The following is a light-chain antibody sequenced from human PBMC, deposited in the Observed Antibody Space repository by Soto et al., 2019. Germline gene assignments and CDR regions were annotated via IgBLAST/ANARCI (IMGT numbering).Light chain of an antibody. CDR1: SSDVGGYNY. Sequence: QSVLTPPPSASGSPGQSVTISCTGTSSDVGGYNYVSWYQQHPGKAPKLMIYEVSKRPSGVPDRFSGSKSGNTASLTVSELQAEDEADYYCSSYAGSNNFGVYVSGTGTKVTVL. J-gene: IGLJ1*01. CDR3: SSYAGSNNFGVYV. V-gene: IGLV2-8*01. CDR2: EVS.